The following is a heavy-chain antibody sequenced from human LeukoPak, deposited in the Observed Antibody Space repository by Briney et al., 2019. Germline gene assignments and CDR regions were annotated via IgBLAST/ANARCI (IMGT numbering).Heavy chain of an antibody. CDR2: IRSKANSYAT. Sequence: PGGSLRLSCAASGFTFSGSAMHWVRQASGKGLEWVGRIRSKANSYATAYAASVKGRFTISRDDSKNTAYLQMNSLKTEDTAVYYCTTRYFPADSSGCFGFLDPGYFQHWGQSTLVTVSS. J-gene: IGHJ1*01. D-gene: IGHD3-22*01. CDR3: TTRYFPADSSGCFGFLDPGYFQH. CDR1: GFTFSGSA. V-gene: IGHV3-73*01.